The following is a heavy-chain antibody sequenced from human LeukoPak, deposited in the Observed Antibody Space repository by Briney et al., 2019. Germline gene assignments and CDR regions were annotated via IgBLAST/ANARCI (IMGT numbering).Heavy chain of an antibody. CDR1: GGSFSGYY. J-gene: IGHJ4*02. Sequence: SETLSLTCAVYGGSFSGYYWSWIRQPPGKRLEWIGEINHSGSTNYNSSLKSRVTISVDTSKNQFSLKLSSVTAADTAVYYCARGKFYGDYFVPFDYWGQGTLATVSS. D-gene: IGHD4-17*01. V-gene: IGHV4-34*01. CDR2: INHSGST. CDR3: ARGKFYGDYFVPFDY.